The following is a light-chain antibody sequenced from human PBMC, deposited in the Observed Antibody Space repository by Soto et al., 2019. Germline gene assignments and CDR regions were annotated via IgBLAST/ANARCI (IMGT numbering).Light chain of an antibody. CDR3: QQYDNWPLT. V-gene: IGKV3-15*01. CDR2: GAS. Sequence: EIVMTQSPVTLSVSPGDRATLSCRASQSVNRHLAWYQQKPGQAPRLLIYGASTRATAVPARFSGSGSGTEFTLTISSLQSEDFAVYSCQQYDNWPLTFGGGTKVEIK. J-gene: IGKJ4*01. CDR1: QSVNRH.